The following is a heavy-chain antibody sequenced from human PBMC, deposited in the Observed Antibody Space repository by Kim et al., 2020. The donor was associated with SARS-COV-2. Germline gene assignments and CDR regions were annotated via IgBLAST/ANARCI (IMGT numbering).Heavy chain of an antibody. Sequence: GGSLRLSCAASGFTFSSYSMNWVRQAPGKGLEWVSGISISSTYTDYADSLKGRITISRDNAKSSLYLQMNSLRADDTAVYYCARESRRSQRDKESSDAFDIWGHGTLLTVSS. CDR2: ISISSTYT. CDR3: ARESRRSQRDKESSDAFDI. D-gene: IGHD6-6*01. V-gene: IGHV3-21*01. J-gene: IGHJ3*02. CDR1: GFTFSSYS.